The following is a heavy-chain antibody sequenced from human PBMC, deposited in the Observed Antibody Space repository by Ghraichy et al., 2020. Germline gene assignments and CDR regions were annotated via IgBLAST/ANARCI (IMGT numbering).Heavy chain of an antibody. CDR3: AGGYSYGDY. J-gene: IGHJ4*02. CDR2: IRYDGSNK. D-gene: IGHD5-18*01. Sequence: GGSLRLSCAASGFSFSGYGMHWVRQAPGKGLEWVAFIRYDGSNKFYADSVKGRFTVSRDNSQNTLYLQMNSLRPEDTAVYYCAGGYSYGDYWGQGTLVTVSS. V-gene: IGHV3-30*02. CDR1: GFSFSGYG.